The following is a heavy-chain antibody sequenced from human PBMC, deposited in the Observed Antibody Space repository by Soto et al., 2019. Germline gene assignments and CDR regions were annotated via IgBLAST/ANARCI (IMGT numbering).Heavy chain of an antibody. Sequence: EVQLVESGGGLVQPGGSLRLSCAASGFTFSDHYMDWVRHAPGKGLEWVGRTRDKTNSYTTEYAASVKCRFTISRDDSKSSLYLQMTSLKTEDTAVYYCARATVGTYYFDYWGQGTLVTVSS. CDR3: ARATVGTYYFDY. D-gene: IGHD3-16*01. CDR2: TRDKTNSYTT. J-gene: IGHJ4*02. CDR1: GFTFSDHY. V-gene: IGHV3-72*01.